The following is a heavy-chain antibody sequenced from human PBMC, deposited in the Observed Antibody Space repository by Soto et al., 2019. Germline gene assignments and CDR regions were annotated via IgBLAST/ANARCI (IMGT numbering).Heavy chain of an antibody. CDR3: AREGAALPDPFDH. V-gene: IGHV4-30-4*01. Sequence: QVHLQESGPGLVRPSQTLSLTCSVSGGSVNTASYYWAWIRQSPGKGLEWIGYIYYRGSTSYNPSLRGRVTISLDTSTNEFSLTLRYVPAADTAVYYCAREGAALPDPFDHWGRGTMVTVTS. CDR1: GGSVNTASYY. J-gene: IGHJ4*02. D-gene: IGHD6-6*01. CDR2: IYYRGST.